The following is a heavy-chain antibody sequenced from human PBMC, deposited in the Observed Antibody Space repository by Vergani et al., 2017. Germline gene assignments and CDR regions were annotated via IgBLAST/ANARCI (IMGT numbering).Heavy chain of an antibody. J-gene: IGHJ6*03. CDR3: ARDAGARRYYYXMDV. CDR2: ISWNSGSI. CDR1: GFTFDDYA. Sequence: EVQLVESGGGLVQPGRSLRLSCAASGFTFDDYAMHWVRQAPGKGLEWVSGISWNSGSIGYADSVKGRFTISRDKSKNTLYLQMNSLRAEDTAVYYCARDAGARRYYYXMDVWGKGTTVTVS. V-gene: IGHV3-9*01.